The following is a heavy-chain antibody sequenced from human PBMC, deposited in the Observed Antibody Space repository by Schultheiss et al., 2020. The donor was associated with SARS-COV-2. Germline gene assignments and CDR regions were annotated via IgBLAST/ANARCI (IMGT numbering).Heavy chain of an antibody. CDR1: GFTVSSNY. D-gene: IGHD6-19*01. CDR2: IYSGCST. Sequence: GGSLRLSCAASGFTVSSNYMSWVRQAPGKGLEWVSVIYSGCSTYYADSVKGRFTISRDNSKNTLYLQMNSMRAEDTAVYYCARDWGAVAGFDYWGQGTLVTVSS. CDR3: ARDWGAVAGFDY. V-gene: IGHV3-66*01. J-gene: IGHJ4*02.